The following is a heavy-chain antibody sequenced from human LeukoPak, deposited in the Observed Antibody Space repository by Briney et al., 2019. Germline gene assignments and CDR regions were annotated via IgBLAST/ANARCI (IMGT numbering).Heavy chain of an antibody. J-gene: IGHJ6*03. CDR1: GDSFSAYY. D-gene: IGHD2-8*01. V-gene: IGHV4-4*09. CDR3: AIHTNVDISSFMDV. CDR2: IYSSGNT. Sequence: PSEILSLTCTVSGDSFSAYYWSWIRQPPGRGLEWIGYIYSSGNTNYNPSLKSRVTISVGTSKKQHSLKLTSVTAAGTAVYYCAIHTNVDISSFMDVWGKGTTVTVSS.